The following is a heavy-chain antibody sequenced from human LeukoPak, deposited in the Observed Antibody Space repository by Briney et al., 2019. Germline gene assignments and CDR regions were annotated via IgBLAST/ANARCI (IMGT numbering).Heavy chain of an antibody. CDR3: AKDDFDYDGLH. CDR1: GFTFSSYG. D-gene: IGHD4-23*01. V-gene: IGHV3-30*18. Sequence: PGGSLRLSCAASGFTFSSYGMHWVRQAPGKGLEWVAVISYDGSNKYYADSVKGRFTISRDNSKNTLYLQMNSLRAEDTAVYYCAKDDFDYDGLHWGQGTLVTVSS. CDR2: ISYDGSNK. J-gene: IGHJ4*02.